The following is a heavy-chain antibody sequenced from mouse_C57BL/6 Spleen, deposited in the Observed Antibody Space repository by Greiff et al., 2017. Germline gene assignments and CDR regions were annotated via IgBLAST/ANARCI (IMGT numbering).Heavy chain of an antibody. CDR3: AREGVYYGNYPWFAY. D-gene: IGHD2-1*01. CDR1: GYTFTDYN. J-gene: IGHJ3*01. Sequence: EVQLQQSGPELVKPGASVKMSCKASGYTFTDYNMHWVKQSHGKSLEWIGYINPNNGGTSYNQKFKGKATLTVNKSSSTAYMELRSLTSEDSAVYYCAREGVYYGNYPWFAYWGQGTLVTVSA. V-gene: IGHV1-22*01. CDR2: INPNNGGT.